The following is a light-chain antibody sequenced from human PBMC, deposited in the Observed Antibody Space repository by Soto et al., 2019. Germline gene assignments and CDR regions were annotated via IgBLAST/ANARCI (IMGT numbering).Light chain of an antibody. Sequence: DIQRTQTPSSLSASVGYRVTITCGASQSISSYLNWYQQKPGKAPKLLIYAASSLQSGVPSRFSGSGSGTDFTLTISSLKTEDFATYYCQQRYSTPRTFGQGTKVDIK. J-gene: IGKJ1*01. V-gene: IGKV1-39*01. CDR1: QSISSY. CDR2: AAS. CDR3: QQRYSTPRT.